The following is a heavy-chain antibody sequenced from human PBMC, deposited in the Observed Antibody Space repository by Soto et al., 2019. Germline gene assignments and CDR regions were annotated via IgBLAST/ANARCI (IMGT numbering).Heavy chain of an antibody. CDR1: GYTFTGYY. V-gene: IGHV1-2*04. Sequence: QVQLVQSGAEVKKPGASVKVSCKASGYTFTGYYMHWVRQAPGQGLEWMGWINPNSGGTNYAQKFQGWVTMTRDTSISTAYMELSRLRSDDTAVYYCARDQTVSAYYYGMDVWGQGTTVTVSS. J-gene: IGHJ6*02. D-gene: IGHD4-17*01. CDR2: INPNSGGT. CDR3: ARDQTVSAYYYGMDV.